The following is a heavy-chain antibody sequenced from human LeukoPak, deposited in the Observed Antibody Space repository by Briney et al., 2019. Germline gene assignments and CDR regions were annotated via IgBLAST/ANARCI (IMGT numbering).Heavy chain of an antibody. J-gene: IGHJ4*02. Sequence: ASAKVSCKASGYTFTSYDINWVRQATGQGLEWMGWMNPNSGNTGYAQKFQGRVTMTRNTSISTAYMELSSLRSEDTAVYYCARASSRDGYKLSYWGQGTLVTVSS. CDR3: ARASSRDGYKLSY. CDR2: MNPNSGNT. D-gene: IGHD5-24*01. CDR1: GYTFTSYD. V-gene: IGHV1-8*01.